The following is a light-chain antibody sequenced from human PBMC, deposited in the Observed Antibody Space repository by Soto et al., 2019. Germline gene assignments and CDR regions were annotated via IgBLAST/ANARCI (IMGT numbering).Light chain of an antibody. J-gene: IGKJ1*01. CDR1: QDIDIW. CDR3: QQYNFYTWT. Sequence: DIQMTQSPSTLSASMGDRVTITCRASQDIDIWLAWYQQKPGKAPKFLISRASILESGVPSRFSGSGSGTEFTLTISSLQPDDFATYYCQQYNFYTWTCGQGTKVEIK. CDR2: RAS. V-gene: IGKV1-5*03.